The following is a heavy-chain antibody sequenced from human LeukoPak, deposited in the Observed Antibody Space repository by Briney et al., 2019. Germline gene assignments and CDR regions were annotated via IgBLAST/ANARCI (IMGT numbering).Heavy chain of an antibody. CDR2: IYYTGSI. Sequence: SETLSLTCTVSGGSTDSYYWSWIRQPPGKGLEWIGYIYYTGSIEYHPSLKSRVTISLDTSKNQFSLKLTSVTAADTAVYYCARVYQSAEYYFDYWGQGNLVSVSS. D-gene: IGHD2-2*01. V-gene: IGHV4-59*01. CDR3: ARVYQSAEYYFDY. CDR1: GGSTDSYY. J-gene: IGHJ4*02.